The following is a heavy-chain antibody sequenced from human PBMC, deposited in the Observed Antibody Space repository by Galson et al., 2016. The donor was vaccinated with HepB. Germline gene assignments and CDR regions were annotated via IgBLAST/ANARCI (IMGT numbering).Heavy chain of an antibody. CDR3: AKPETRPYDILTGYSHFDY. J-gene: IGHJ4*02. CDR2: TSYDGSNE. Sequence: SLRLSCAASGSTFSRSDMYWVRQAPGKGLEWVAVTSYDGSNEYYADSVKGRFTISRDNSKNTLYLQMNSLRAEDTAVYYCAKPETRPYDILTGYSHFDYWGQGTLVTVSS. V-gene: IGHV3-30*18. D-gene: IGHD3-9*01. CDR1: GSTFSRSD.